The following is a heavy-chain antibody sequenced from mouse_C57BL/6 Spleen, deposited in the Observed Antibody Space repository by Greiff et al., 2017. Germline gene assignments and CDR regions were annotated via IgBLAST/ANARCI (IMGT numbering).Heavy chain of an antibody. CDR3: AIGTECFDY. CDR1: GFTFSDYG. Sequence: DVHLVESGGGLVKPGGSLKLSCAASGFTFSDYGMNWVRQAPGKGLVWVAYISSGSSTIYYADTVKGRFTIARDNAKNTLFLQMTSLRSEDTAMYYCAIGTECFDYWGQGTTLTVSS. CDR2: ISSGSSTI. V-gene: IGHV5-17*01. J-gene: IGHJ2*01. D-gene: IGHD4-1*01.